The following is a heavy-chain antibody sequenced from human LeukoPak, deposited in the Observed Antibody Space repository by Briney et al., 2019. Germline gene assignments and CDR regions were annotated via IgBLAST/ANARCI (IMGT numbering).Heavy chain of an antibody. D-gene: IGHD3-10*01. CDR3: ARSGVLLWFGDPRADGMDV. V-gene: IGHV4-59*01. CDR1: GFSISSYY. CDR2: IYYSGST. Sequence: PSETLSLTCTVSGFSISSYYWSWLPQPPGKGLEWFGYIYYSGSTNYNPSLKSRVTISVDTSKNQFSLKLSSVTAADTAVYYCARSGVLLWFGDPRADGMDVWGKGTTVTVSS. J-gene: IGHJ6*04.